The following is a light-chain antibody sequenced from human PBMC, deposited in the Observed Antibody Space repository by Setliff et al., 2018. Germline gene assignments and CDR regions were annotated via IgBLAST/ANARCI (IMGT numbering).Light chain of an antibody. CDR1: SSDIGGYDY. V-gene: IGLV2-11*01. Sequence: QSALAQPRSVSGSPGQSVTISCTGTSSDIGGYDYVSWYQHHPDKAPKLIIYDVTERPSGVPDRFSASKSGNTASLTISGLLAEDEADYHCSSYTVKSTVIFAGGTK. CDR3: SSYTVKSTVI. J-gene: IGLJ2*01. CDR2: DVT.